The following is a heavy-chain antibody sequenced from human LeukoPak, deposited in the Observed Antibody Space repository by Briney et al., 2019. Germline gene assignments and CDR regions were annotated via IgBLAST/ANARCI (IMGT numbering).Heavy chain of an antibody. CDR1: GFTFSSYA. Sequence: GRSPRLSCAASGFTFSSYAMHWVRQAPGKGLEWVAVISYDGSNKYYADSVKGRFTISRDNSKNTLYLQMNSLRAEDTAVYYCARESEPRLIWFVGGEHYYFDYWGQGTLVTVSS. D-gene: IGHD3-10*01. J-gene: IGHJ4*02. CDR3: ARESEPRLIWFVGGEHYYFDY. CDR2: ISYDGSNK. V-gene: IGHV3-30-3*01.